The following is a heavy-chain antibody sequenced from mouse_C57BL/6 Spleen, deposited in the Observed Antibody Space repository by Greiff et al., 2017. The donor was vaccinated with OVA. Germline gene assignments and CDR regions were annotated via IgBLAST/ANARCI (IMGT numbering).Heavy chain of an antibody. V-gene: IGHV1-82*01. CDR2: IYPGDGDT. Sequence: VKLQESGPELVKPGASVKISCKASGYAFSSSWMNWVKQRPGKGLEWIGRIYPGDGDTNYTGKFKGKATLTADKSSSTAYMQLSSLTSEDSAVYFGARAGYDYDGGTYCFDYWGQGTTLTVSS. D-gene: IGHD2-4*01. CDR1: GYAFSSSW. CDR3: ARAGYDYDGGTYCFDY. J-gene: IGHJ2*01.